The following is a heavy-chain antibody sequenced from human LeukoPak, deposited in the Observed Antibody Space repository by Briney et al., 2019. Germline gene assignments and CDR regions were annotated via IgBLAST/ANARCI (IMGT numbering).Heavy chain of an antibody. CDR1: GGSISSYF. D-gene: IGHD1-26*01. CDR3: ARDRRWEQLHAFDI. J-gene: IGHJ3*02. Sequence: SETLSLTCTVSGGSISSYFWSWIRKPPGKGLEWFAYYHYSESNNYNPSLQSRVTISVDTSKNQFSLMLSSVTAADTAVYYCARDRRWEQLHAFDIWGQGTMVTVSS. V-gene: IGHV4-59*01. CDR2: YHYSESN.